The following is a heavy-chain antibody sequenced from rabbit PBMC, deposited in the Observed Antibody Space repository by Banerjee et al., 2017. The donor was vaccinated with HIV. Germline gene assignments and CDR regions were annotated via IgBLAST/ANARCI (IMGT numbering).Heavy chain of an antibody. CDR1: GFSFSSGYD. J-gene: IGHJ4*01. CDR2: IYTGSGST. CDR3: VRDHSYDDYGDYLAFDL. V-gene: IGHV1S45*01. Sequence: QEQLEESGGGLVQPEGSLTLTCKASGFSFSSGYDMCWVRQAPGKGLEWIGCIYTGSGSTYYASWAKGRFTISKTSSTTVTLQMTSLTAADTATYFCVRDHSYDDYGDYLAFDLWGPGTLVTVS. D-gene: IGHD2-1*01.